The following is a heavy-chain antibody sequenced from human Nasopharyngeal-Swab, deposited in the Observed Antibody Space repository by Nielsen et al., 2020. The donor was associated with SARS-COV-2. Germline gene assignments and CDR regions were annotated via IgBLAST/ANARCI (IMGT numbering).Heavy chain of an antibody. Sequence: GESLKISCAASGFTVSRYYLNWVRQAPGKGLEWIGRTRNKAYAYTADYAPSVKGRLTISTEESNNYLQINSLKTEDTAVYYCAREGSYSGPDFELWGQGTLVTVSA. CDR1: GFTVSRYY. CDR2: TRNKAYAYTA. J-gene: IGHJ4*02. CDR3: AREGSYSGPDFEL. D-gene: IGHD6-19*01. V-gene: IGHV3-72*01.